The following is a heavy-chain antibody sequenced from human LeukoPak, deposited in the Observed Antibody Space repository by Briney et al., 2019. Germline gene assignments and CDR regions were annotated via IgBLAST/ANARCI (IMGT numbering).Heavy chain of an antibody. CDR2: ISGSSSTI. D-gene: IGHD3-22*01. V-gene: IGHV3-48*01. CDR3: ARGSTYYDSSGQVPFDY. CDR1: GFTFSSYS. Sequence: SGGSLRLSCAASGFTFSSYSMNWVRQAPGKGLEWGSYISGSSSTIYYADSVKGRFTISRDNGKITLYLQMNSLRAEDTAVYYCARGSTYYDSSGQVPFDYWGQGTLVTVSS. J-gene: IGHJ4*02.